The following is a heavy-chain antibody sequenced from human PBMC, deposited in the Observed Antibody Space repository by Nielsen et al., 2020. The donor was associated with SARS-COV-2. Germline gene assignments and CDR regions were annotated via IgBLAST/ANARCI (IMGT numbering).Heavy chain of an antibody. V-gene: IGHV3-30*18. Sequence: GGSLRLSCAASGLTFSCCAMHWVRQAPGKGLEWVAVVSYDGSKQHYADSVKGRFTISRDDSRNTLYLQMNSLGAEDTAVYYCAKDKLDTRGYYFDYWGQGTLVTVSS. J-gene: IGHJ4*02. D-gene: IGHD3-22*01. CDR2: VSYDGSKQ. CDR3: AKDKLDTRGYYFDY. CDR1: GLTFSCCA.